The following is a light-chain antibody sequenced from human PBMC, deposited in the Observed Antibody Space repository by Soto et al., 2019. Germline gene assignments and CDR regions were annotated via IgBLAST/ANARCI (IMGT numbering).Light chain of an antibody. J-gene: IGKJ1*01. CDR1: QSVTSNY. CDR2: AAS. V-gene: IGKV3-20*01. CDR3: HQYGSSITWT. Sequence: EVVLTQSPGTVSLSPGERATLSCRASQSVTSNYLAWHQQKPGQAPRLLIYAASSRATGIPDRFSGSGSGTDFTLSISRLEPEDFAVYYCHQYGSSITWTFGQGTKVEIK.